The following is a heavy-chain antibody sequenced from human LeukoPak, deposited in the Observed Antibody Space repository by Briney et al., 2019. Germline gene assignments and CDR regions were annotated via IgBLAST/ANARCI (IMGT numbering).Heavy chain of an antibody. D-gene: IGHD3-22*01. V-gene: IGHV1-2*02. J-gene: IGHJ4*02. CDR2: INPNSGGT. Sequence: ASVKVSCKASAYCFTDYYIHWVRQAPGQGLEWMGWINPNSGGTNSAQKFQVRITLTRDTSISTAYMELSRLRSDDTAVYYCAAGPVYDYFEFWGQGTLVTVSS. CDR3: AAGPVYDYFEF. CDR1: AYCFTDYY.